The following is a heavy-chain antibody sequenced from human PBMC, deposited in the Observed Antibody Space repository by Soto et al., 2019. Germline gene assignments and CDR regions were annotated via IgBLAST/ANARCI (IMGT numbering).Heavy chain of an antibody. CDR1: GGSFSGYY. J-gene: IGHJ6*02. CDR2: INHSGST. Sequence: SETLSLTCAVYGGSFSGYYWSWIRQPPGKGLEWIGEINHSGSTNYNPSLKSRVTISVDTSRNQVSLKLSSVTAADSAVYFCARARYQLLHPYYYGMDVWGQGTTVTVSS. D-gene: IGHD2-2*01. CDR3: ARARYQLLHPYYYGMDV. V-gene: IGHV4-34*01.